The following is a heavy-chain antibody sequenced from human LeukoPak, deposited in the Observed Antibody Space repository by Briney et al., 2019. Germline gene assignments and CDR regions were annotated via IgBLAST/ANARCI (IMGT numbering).Heavy chain of an antibody. J-gene: IGHJ6*02. CDR3: AKADGDFDWLLLSTYYYYYGMDV. CDR1: GFTFGSYA. V-gene: IGHV3-23*01. CDR2: IRGGDGSS. Sequence: GGSLRLSCAASGFTFGSYAMSWVRQAPGKGLEWVSAIRGGDGSSYYTDSVKGRFTISRDNSKNTLYLQMNSLRAEDTAVYYCAKADGDFDWLLLSTYYYYYGMDVWGQGTTVTVSS. D-gene: IGHD3-9*01.